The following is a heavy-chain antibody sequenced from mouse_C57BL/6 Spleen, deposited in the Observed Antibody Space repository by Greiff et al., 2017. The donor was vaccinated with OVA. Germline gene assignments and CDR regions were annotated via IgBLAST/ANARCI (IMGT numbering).Heavy chain of an antibody. J-gene: IGHJ4*01. D-gene: IGHD2-5*01. V-gene: IGHV1-76*01. CDR3: AREGSNYERSYAMDY. Sequence: QVQLQQSGAELVRPGASVKLSCKASGYTFTDYYINWVKQRPGQGLEWIARIYPGSGNTYYNEKFKGKATLTAEKSSSTAYMQLSRLTSEDSAVYFCAREGSNYERSYAMDYWGQGTSVTVSS. CDR1: GYTFTDYY. CDR2: IYPGSGNT.